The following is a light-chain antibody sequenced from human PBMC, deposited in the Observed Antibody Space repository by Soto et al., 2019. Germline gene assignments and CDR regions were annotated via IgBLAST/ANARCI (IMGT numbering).Light chain of an antibody. CDR1: QSLVHSDGNTY. CDR2: KIS. Sequence: DIVMTQTPLPSPVTLGQPASISCRSSQSLVHSDGNTYLTWLQQRPGQPPRLLLYKISKRFPGVPDRFSGSGVVTAFTLKISMLEPGDVGVYYCMQATQFPWPFGQGTKVEFK. V-gene: IGKV2-24*01. CDR3: MQATQFPWP. J-gene: IGKJ1*01.